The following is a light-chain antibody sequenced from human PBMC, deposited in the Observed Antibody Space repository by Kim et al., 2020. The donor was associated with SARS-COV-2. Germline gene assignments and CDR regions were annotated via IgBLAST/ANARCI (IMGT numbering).Light chain of an antibody. Sequence: ALTGDRVTITCRASQDSRSHLAWYQQKPGKAPELLIYGTSTLQSGVPSRFSGSGSGTDFTLTISCLQSEDLTTYYCQQYHSYPLTFGGGTKVDIK. V-gene: IGKV1-8*01. CDR3: QQYHSYPLT. CDR1: QDSRSH. J-gene: IGKJ4*01. CDR2: GTS.